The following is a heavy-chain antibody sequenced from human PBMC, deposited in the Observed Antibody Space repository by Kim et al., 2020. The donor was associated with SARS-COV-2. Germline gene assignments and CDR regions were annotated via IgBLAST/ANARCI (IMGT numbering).Heavy chain of an antibody. V-gene: IGHV1-18*01. J-gene: IGHJ4*02. Sequence: NYEQKFQDRVTMTTDTSTSTAYMELRSLRSDDTAVYYCARGWWLLGGGDYWGQGTLVTVSS. D-gene: IGHD3-22*01. CDR3: ARGWWLLGGGDY.